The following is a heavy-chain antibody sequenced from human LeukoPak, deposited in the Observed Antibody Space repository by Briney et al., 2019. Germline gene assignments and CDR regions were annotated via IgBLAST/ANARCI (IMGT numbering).Heavy chain of an antibody. CDR3: ARVLGYDSIGYHSDYMDV. D-gene: IGHD3-22*01. Sequence: GGSLRLSCAASGFVVSSNYMTWVGQAPGKGLERVSVIYSGGSTYDADSVKGRFTISRYNSKNTVYLQMNSLRAEDTAVYYCARVLGYDSIGYHSDYMDVWGKGTTVTVSS. V-gene: IGHV3-53*01. CDR2: IYSGGST. CDR1: GFVVSSNY. J-gene: IGHJ6*03.